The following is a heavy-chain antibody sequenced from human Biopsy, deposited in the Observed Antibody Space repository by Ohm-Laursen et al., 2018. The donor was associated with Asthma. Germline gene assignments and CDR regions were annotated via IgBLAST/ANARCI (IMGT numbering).Heavy chain of an antibody. CDR3: ARVVSYGDIYFGIDV. V-gene: IGHV4-30-4*01. CDR2: VFWSGST. Sequence: PSETLSLTCRVSGGYTGSSDHHWAWIRQAPGKGLEWIGFVFWSGSTHYSRSLERRVSISIDTATNEFSMKLWSVTPADTAVYFCARVVSYGDIYFGIDVWGLGNTVVVS. D-gene: IGHD4-17*01. CDR1: GGYTGSSDHH. J-gene: IGHJ6*02.